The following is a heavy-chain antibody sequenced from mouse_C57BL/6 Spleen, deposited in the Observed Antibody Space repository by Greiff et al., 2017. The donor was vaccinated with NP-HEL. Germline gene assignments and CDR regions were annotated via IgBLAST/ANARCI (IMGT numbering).Heavy chain of an antibody. CDR1: GYTFTSYW. CDR2: IHPNSGST. CDR3: ARGGVDAMDY. D-gene: IGHD1-1*02. J-gene: IGHJ4*01. Sequence: VQLQQSGAELVKPGASVKLSCKASGYTFTSYWMHWVKQRPGQGLEWIGMIHPNSGSTNYNEKFKSKATLTVDKSSSTAYMQLSSLPSEDSAVYYCARGGVDAMDYWGQGTSVTVSS. V-gene: IGHV1-64*01.